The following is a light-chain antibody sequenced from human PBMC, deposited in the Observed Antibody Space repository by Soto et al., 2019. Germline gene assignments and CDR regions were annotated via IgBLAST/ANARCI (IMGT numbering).Light chain of an antibody. CDR2: GAS. CDR3: QQSHSTPLT. Sequence: DIKLTQSPSSLSASVGDRVTITCRASLRISKYLNWYQQKPGKAPKLLIYGASTLQSGVPSRFSGSGSGTVFTLTITNLQPEDSATYFCQQSHSTPLTFGGGTKLEI. J-gene: IGKJ4*01. V-gene: IGKV1-39*01. CDR1: LRISKY.